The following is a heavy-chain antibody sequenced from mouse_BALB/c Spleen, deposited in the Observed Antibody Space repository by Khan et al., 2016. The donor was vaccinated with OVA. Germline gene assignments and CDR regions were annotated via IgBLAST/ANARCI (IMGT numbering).Heavy chain of an antibody. D-gene: IGHD1-1*01. CDR3: ARVYGGDFDY. CDR1: GYSITTDYA. Sequence: EVQLQESGPGLVKPSQSLSLTCTVTGYSITTDYAWNWIRQFPGNKLEWMGYISYSGNTKYNPSLKSRISITRTYSKHQFFLQLKSVTTEDTARYYCARVYGGDFDYWGQGTTLTVSS. CDR2: ISYSGNT. V-gene: IGHV3-2*02. J-gene: IGHJ2*01.